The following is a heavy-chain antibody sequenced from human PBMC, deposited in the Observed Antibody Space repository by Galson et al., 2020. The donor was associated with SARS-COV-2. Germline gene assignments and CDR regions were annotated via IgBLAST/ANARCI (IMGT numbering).Heavy chain of an antibody. CDR3: AKPGITMIIVVTSPMFEY. D-gene: IGHD3-22*01. Sequence: GESLKISCAAPGITLNSYAMSWVRQAPGKGLEGVSAISGSGDSTNYADPGEGRFTIPRDNSKNTLYLQMNSLRAEETAIYYCAKPGITMIIVVTSPMFEYWGQETLVTVS. CDR2: ISGSGDST. CDR1: GITLNSYA. V-gene: IGHV3-23*01. J-gene: IGHJ4*02.